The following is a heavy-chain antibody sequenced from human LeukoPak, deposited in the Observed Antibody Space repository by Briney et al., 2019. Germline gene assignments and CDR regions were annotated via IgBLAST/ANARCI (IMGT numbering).Heavy chain of an antibody. Sequence: GGSLRLSCAASGFTFSGSPILWVRQASGKGLEWVGRIRSKADNYATAYAASVQGRCTISRDDSKSTAYLQLNSLKTEDTAVYYCTQSNYWGQRALVTVSS. CDR2: IRSKADNYAT. CDR1: GFTFSGSP. CDR3: TQSNY. V-gene: IGHV3-73*01. J-gene: IGHJ4*02.